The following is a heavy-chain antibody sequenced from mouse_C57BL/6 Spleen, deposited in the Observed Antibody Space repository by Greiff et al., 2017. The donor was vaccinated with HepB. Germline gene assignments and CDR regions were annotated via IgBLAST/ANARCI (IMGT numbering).Heavy chain of an antibody. V-gene: IGHV1-55*01. CDR1: GYTFTSYW. D-gene: IGHD1-1*01. J-gene: IGHJ4*01. CDR2: IYPGSGST. CDR3: AGIYYGSSSPYAMDY. Sequence: VQLQQSGAELVKPGASVKMSCKASGYTFTSYWITWVKQRPGQGLEWIGDIYPGSGSTNYNEKFKSKATLTVDTSSSTAYMQLSSLTSEDSAVYYWAGIYYGSSSPYAMDYWGQGTSVTVSS.